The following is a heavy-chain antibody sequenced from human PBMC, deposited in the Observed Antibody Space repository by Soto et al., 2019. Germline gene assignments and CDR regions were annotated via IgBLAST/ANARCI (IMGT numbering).Heavy chain of an antibody. CDR2: INSGGNSI. J-gene: IGHJ4*02. CDR3: AHGGTTGAVPRWGFDY. Sequence: GGSLRLSFAASGFTFSTYAMNWVRQAPGKGLEWVSGINSGGNSIYYADSVRGRFTISRDNSKNTLYLQMNSLRAEDTAVYYCAHGGTTGAVPRWGFDYWGQGTLVTVS. V-gene: IGHV3-23*01. D-gene: IGHD1-1*01. CDR1: GFTFSTYA.